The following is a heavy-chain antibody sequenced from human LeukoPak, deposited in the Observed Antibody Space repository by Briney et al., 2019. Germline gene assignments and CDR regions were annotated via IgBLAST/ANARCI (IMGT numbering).Heavy chain of an antibody. Sequence: PGGSLRLSCAASGFTFSRYWMHWVRQAPGKGLEWVSSISSSSSYIYYADSVKGRFTISRDNAKNSLYLQMNSLRAEDTAVYYCARALHATVTTDYWGQGTLVTVSS. V-gene: IGHV3-21*01. J-gene: IGHJ4*02. CDR1: GFTFSRYW. CDR3: ARALHATVTTDY. CDR2: ISSSSSYI. D-gene: IGHD4-17*01.